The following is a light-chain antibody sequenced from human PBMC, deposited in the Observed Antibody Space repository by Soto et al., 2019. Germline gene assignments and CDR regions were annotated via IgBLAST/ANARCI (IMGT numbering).Light chain of an antibody. CDR3: QQRSNWPLT. V-gene: IGKV3-11*01. CDR2: DAS. CDR1: QSVSSY. Sequence: EIVLTQSPATLSLSPGERATLSCRASQSVSSYLAWYQQTPGQAPRLLIYDASNRATGIPARFSGSGSGTGFTLTISSLEPEDVAIYYCQQRSNWPLTFGGGTKVEIK. J-gene: IGKJ4*01.